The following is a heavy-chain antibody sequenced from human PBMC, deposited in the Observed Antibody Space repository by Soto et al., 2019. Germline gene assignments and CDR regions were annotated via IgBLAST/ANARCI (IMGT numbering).Heavy chain of an antibody. D-gene: IGHD5-12*01. V-gene: IGHV3-48*01. CDR3: AKPGYSGYDSSGWSHYYYYYYMDV. CDR1: GFTFSSYS. CDR2: ISSSSSTI. J-gene: IGHJ6*03. Sequence: PGGSLRLSCAASGFTFSSYSMNWVRQAPGKGLEWVSYISSSSSTIYYADSVKGRFTISRDNSKNTLYLQMNSLRAEDTAVYYCAKPGYSGYDSSGWSHYYYYYYMDVWGKGTTVTVSS.